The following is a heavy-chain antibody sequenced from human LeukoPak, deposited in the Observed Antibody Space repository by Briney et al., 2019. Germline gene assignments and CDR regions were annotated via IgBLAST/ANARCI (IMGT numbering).Heavy chain of an antibody. CDR3: AKDPKYDFWGGLNHGFDY. CDR1: GFTFSSYA. Sequence: GGSLRLSCAASGFTFSSYAMSWVRQAPGKGLEWVSAISGSGGSTYYADSVKGRFTISRDNSKNTLYLQMNSLRAEDTAVYYCAKDPKYDFWGGLNHGFDYWGQGTLVTVSS. CDR2: ISGSGGST. J-gene: IGHJ4*02. V-gene: IGHV3-23*01. D-gene: IGHD3-3*01.